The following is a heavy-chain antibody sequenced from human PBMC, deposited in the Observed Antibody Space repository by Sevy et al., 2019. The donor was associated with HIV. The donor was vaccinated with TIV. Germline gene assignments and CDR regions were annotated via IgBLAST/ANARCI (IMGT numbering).Heavy chain of an antibody. CDR2: ISSSGSTI. CDR3: VREAANVRYFDY. V-gene: IGHV3-11*04. D-gene: IGHD3-10*02. Sequence: GGSLRLSCAASGFTFSDYYINWIRQAPGKGLEWVSYISSSGSTIYYADSVQGRVAISRDNAKSSLYLQMNSLRAEDTAVYYCVREAANVRYFDYWGQGTLVTVSS. CDR1: GFTFSDYY. J-gene: IGHJ4*02.